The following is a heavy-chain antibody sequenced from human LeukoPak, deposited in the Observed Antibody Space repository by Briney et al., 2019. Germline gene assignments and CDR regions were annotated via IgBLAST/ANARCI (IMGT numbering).Heavy chain of an antibody. CDR1: GYTFTSYY. CDR3: ARDQVSGDSSGYHFDY. CDR2: INPSGGST. Sequence: GASVKVSCKASGYTFTSYYMHWVRQAPGQGLEWMGIINPSGGSTSYAQKFQGRVTMTRDTSTSTVYMELSSLRSEDTAVYYCARDQVSGDSSGYHFDYWGQGTLVTVSS. D-gene: IGHD3-22*01. V-gene: IGHV1-46*01. J-gene: IGHJ4*02.